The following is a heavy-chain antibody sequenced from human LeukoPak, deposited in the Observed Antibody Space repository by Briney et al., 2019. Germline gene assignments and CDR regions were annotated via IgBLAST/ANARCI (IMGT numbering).Heavy chain of an antibody. CDR2: INDDGSST. V-gene: IGHV3-74*01. J-gene: IGHJ4*02. CDR1: GFTFSSYW. D-gene: IGHD6-13*01. Sequence: QPGGSLRLSCAASGFTFSSYWMHWVRQAPGKGLVWVSRINDDGSSTSYADSVKGRFTISRDNAKNTLYLQMNSLRAEDTAVYCCARGYYPGIAAAGTLYYWGQGTLSPSPQ. CDR3: ARGYYPGIAAAGTLYY.